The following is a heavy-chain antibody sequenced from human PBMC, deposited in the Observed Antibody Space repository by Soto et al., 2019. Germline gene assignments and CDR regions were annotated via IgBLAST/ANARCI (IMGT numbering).Heavy chain of an antibody. CDR2: IYSGGST. V-gene: IGHV3-53*01. CDR1: GFTVSSNY. D-gene: IGHD6-13*01. CDR3: ARDRQQLVEKGMDV. Sequence: EVQLVESGGGLIQPGGSLRLSCAASGFTVSSNYMSWVRQAPGKGLEWVSVIYSGGSTYYADSVKGRFTISRDNSKNTLYLQMNSLRAEDTAVHYCARDRQQLVEKGMDVWGQGTTVTVSS. J-gene: IGHJ6*02.